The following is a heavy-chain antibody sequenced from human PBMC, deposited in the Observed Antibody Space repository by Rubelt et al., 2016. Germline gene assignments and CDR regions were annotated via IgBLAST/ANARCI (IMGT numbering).Heavy chain of an antibody. J-gene: IGHJ3*02. CDR2: IYSGGST. V-gene: IGHV3-53*04. Sequence: PGRGLEWVSIIYSGGSTYYADSVKGRFTISRHNSKNTLYLQMNSLRSEDTAVYYCARAEGDFWSGYTAIDIWGQGTMVTVSS. D-gene: IGHD3-3*01. CDR3: ARAEGDFWSGYTAIDI.